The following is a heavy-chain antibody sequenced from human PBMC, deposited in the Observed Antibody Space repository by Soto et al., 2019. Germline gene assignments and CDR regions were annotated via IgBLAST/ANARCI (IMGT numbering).Heavy chain of an antibody. D-gene: IGHD3-16*01. J-gene: IGHJ4*02. CDR2: MYYNVGN. V-gene: IGHV4-39*01. CDR1: GSSISGSCYY. CDR3: GRLPWRHLVDY. Sequence: SETLSLTCIVSGSSISGSCYYWGWIPQPPGKGLEWIASMYYNVGNYYNPSLKSRVTISVDTSENQFSLKLRTVTAADTAVYSCGRLPWRHLVDYWGQGTMVTVSS.